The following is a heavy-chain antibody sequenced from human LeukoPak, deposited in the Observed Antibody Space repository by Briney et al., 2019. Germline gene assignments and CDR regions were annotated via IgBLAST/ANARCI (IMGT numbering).Heavy chain of an antibody. Sequence: QTGESLRLSCAASGFTFSSYAMHWVRQAPGKGLEWVAVISYDGSNKYYADSVKGRFTISRDNSKNTLYLQMNSLRAEDTAVYYCARFVANWNPGGMDVWGQGTTVIVSS. J-gene: IGHJ6*02. CDR3: ARFVANWNPGGMDV. V-gene: IGHV3-30*04. CDR2: ISYDGSNK. D-gene: IGHD1-20*01. CDR1: GFTFSSYA.